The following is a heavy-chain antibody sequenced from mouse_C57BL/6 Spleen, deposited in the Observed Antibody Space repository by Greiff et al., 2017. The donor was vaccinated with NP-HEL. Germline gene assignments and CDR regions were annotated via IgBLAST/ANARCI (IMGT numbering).Heavy chain of an antibody. CDR1: GYTFTDYY. J-gene: IGHJ2*01. CDR2: INPYNGGT. Sequence: EVQVVESGPVLVKPGASVKMSCKASGYTFTDYYMNWVKQSHGKSLEWIGVINPYNGGTSYNQKFKGKATLTVDKSSSTAYMELNSLTSEDSAVYYCARGTTVVATNYWGQGTTLTVSS. D-gene: IGHD1-1*01. V-gene: IGHV1-19*01. CDR3: ARGTTVVATNY.